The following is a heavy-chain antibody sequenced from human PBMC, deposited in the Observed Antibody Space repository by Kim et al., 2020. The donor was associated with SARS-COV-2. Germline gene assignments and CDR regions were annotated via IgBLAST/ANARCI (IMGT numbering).Heavy chain of an antibody. CDR3: ARGGISITIFGVVMYYFDY. Sequence: GRFTISRDNSKNTLYLQMNSLRAEDTAVYYCARGGISITIFGVVMYYFDYWGQGTLVTVSS. V-gene: IGHV3-30*07. D-gene: IGHD3-3*01. J-gene: IGHJ4*02.